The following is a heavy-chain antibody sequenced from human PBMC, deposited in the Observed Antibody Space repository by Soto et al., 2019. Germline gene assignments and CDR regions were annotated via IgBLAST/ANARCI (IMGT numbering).Heavy chain of an antibody. CDR1: GGSISSSSYY. CDR3: ARQDTAMGFYYGMDV. CDR2: IYYSGST. J-gene: IGHJ6*02. D-gene: IGHD5-18*01. V-gene: IGHV4-39*01. Sequence: QLQLQESGPGLVKPSETLSLTCTVSGGSISSSSYYWGWIRQPPGKGLEWIGSIYYSGSTYYNPSLKSRVTISVDTSKNQFSLKLSSVTAADTAVYYCARQDTAMGFYYGMDVWGQGTTVTVSS.